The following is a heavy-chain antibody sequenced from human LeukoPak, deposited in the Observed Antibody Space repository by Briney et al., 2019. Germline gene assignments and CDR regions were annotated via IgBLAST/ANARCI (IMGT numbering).Heavy chain of an antibody. CDR1: GYTFTSYA. CDR3: ARAAKGAPVVTAIPFDY. CDR2: ISAYNGNT. J-gene: IGHJ4*02. D-gene: IGHD2-21*02. V-gene: IGHV1-18*01. Sequence: ASVKVSCKASGYTFTSYAMNWVRQAPGQGLEWMGWISAYNGNTNYAQKLQGRVTMTTDTSTSTAYMELRSLRSDDTAVYYCARAAKGAPVVTAIPFDYWGQGTLVTVSS.